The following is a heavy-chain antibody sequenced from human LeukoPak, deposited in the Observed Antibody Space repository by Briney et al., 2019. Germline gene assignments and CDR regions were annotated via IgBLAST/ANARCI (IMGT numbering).Heavy chain of an antibody. J-gene: IGHJ3*02. D-gene: IGHD6-13*01. V-gene: IGHV4-30-2*01. Sequence: NPSETLSLTCAVSGGSISSGGYSWSWIRQPPGKGLEWIGYIYHSGSTYYNPSLKSRVTISVDRSKNQFSLKLSSVTAADTAVYYCATIAAAGTEFSRNAFDIWGQGTMVTVSS. CDR3: ATIAAAGTEFSRNAFDI. CDR1: GGSISSGGYS. CDR2: IYHSGST.